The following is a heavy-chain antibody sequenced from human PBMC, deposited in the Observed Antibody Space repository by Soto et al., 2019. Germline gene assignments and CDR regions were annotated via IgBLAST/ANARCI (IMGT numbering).Heavy chain of an antibody. V-gene: IGHV4-34*01. Sequence: SETLSLTCAVYGGSFSGYYWSWIRQPPGKGLEWIGEINHSGSTNYNPSLKSRVTISVDTSKNQFSLKLSSVTAADTAVYYCARGSAYCSGGSCYPLPGVYFDYWGQGTLVTVSS. CDR3: ARGSAYCSGGSCYPLPGVYFDY. D-gene: IGHD2-15*01. J-gene: IGHJ4*02. CDR1: GGSFSGYY. CDR2: INHSGST.